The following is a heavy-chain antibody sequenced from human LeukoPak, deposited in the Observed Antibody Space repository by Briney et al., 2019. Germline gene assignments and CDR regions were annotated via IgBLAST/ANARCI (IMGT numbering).Heavy chain of an antibody. Sequence: SETLSLTCAGSGGSISSYYWSWIRQPPGKGLEWIGYIYYSGSTNYNPSLKSRVTISVDTSKNQFSLKLSSVTAADTAVYYCARLGVLRFLEWPNYGMDVWGQGTTVTVSS. J-gene: IGHJ6*02. D-gene: IGHD3-3*01. CDR3: ARLGVLRFLEWPNYGMDV. CDR2: IYYSGST. V-gene: IGHV4-59*01. CDR1: GGSISSYY.